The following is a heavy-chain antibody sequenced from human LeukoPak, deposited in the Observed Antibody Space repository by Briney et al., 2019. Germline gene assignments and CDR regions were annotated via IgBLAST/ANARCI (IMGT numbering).Heavy chain of an antibody. CDR1: GGSFSGYY. J-gene: IGHJ4*02. V-gene: IGHV4-34*01. Sequence: SETLSLTCAVYGGSFSGYYWSWIRQPPGKGLEWIGEINHSGSTNYNPSLKSRVTISVDTSKNQFSLKLSSVTAADTAVNYCAREGNPKGLVPAAIDFRLDYWGQGTLVTVSS. CDR3: AREGNPKGLVPAAIDFRLDY. D-gene: IGHD2-2*01. CDR2: INHSGST.